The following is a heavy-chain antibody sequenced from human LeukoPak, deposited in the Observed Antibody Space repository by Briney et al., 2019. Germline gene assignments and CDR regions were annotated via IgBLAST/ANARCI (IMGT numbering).Heavy chain of an antibody. V-gene: IGHV3-30*18. Sequence: PGGSLRLSCAASGFIFGNYAMHWVRQAPGKGLEWVTFMSYDGSDKAYADSVKGRFTISRDNSKNTLYLQMNSLRAEDTAVYYCAKDLENTYLVDYWGQGTLVTVSS. CDR3: AKDLENTYLVDY. CDR2: MSYDGSDK. J-gene: IGHJ4*02. CDR1: GFIFGNYA. D-gene: IGHD1-1*01.